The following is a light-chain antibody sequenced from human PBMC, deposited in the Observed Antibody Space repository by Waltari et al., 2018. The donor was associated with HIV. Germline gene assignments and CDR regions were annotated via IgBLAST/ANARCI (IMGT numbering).Light chain of an antibody. V-gene: IGLV1-47*01. CDR2: RND. CDR1: RSNIGNNF. CDR3: ASWDDTLGHWI. Sequence: QPKMTQAPSASKTPGQRITMSCSGGRSNIGNNFISWYQQFPGLAPRLVISRNDQRTTGVPGRFSGSKSGTSAFLAITGLRLEDEATYICASWDDTLGHWIFGGGTKLTVL. J-gene: IGLJ3*02.